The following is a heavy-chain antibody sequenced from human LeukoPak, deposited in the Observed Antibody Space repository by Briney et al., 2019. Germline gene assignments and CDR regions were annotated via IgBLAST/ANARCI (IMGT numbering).Heavy chain of an antibody. V-gene: IGHV4-39*07. CDR3: ASYDRRGY. CDR1: GGSISSSSYY. J-gene: IGHJ4*02. D-gene: IGHD3-22*01. CDR2: IYYSGST. Sequence: NPSETLSLTCTVSGGSISSSSYYWGWIRQPPGKGLEWIGSIYYSGSTYYNPSLKSRVTISVDTSKNQFSLKLSSVTAADTAVYYCASYDRRGYWGQGTLVTVSS.